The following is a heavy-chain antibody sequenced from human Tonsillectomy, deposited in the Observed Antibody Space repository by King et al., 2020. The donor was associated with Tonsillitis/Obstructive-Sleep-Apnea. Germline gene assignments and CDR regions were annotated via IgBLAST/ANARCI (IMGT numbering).Heavy chain of an antibody. CDR2: ISGYNGNT. V-gene: IGHV1-18*01. CDR3: ARAYGSSGYYYFDY. Sequence: VQLVESGAEVKKPGASVKVSCKASGYTFTSYGISWVRQAPGQGLEWMGWISGYNGNTKYAQKLQGRVTMTTDTSKSTVYMELRSLRSDDTSVYYCARAYGSSGYYYFDYWGQGTLVTVSS. J-gene: IGHJ4*02. CDR1: GYTFTSYG. D-gene: IGHD3-22*01.